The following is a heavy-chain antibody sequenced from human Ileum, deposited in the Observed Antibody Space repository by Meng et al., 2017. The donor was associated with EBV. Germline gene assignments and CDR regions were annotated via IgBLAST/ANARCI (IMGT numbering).Heavy chain of an antibody. V-gene: IGHV1-8*01. CDR1: GYTFINHD. J-gene: IGHJ5*02. CDR3: ARGSGAGGRDWFDP. Sequence: GAEVKKPGASVKVPCKASGYTFINHDINWVRQAAGQGLESIGWMNSYTGNAGYAQKFRGRVTMTRDTSINTAYLEVISLTSEDTAVYYCARGSGAGGRDWFDPWGQGTLVTVSS. D-gene: IGHD3-16*01. CDR2: MNSYTGNA.